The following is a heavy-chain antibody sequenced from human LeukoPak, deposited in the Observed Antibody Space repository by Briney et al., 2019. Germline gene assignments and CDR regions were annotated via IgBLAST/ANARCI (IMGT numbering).Heavy chain of an antibody. J-gene: IGHJ6*02. D-gene: IGHD5-12*01. CDR2: TYYRSKWYN. CDR1: GDSVSSNSAA. Sequence: SQTLSLTCAISGDSVSSNSAAWNWIRQSPSRGLEWLRRTYYRSKWYNDYAVSVKSRITINPDTSKNQFSLQLNSVTPEDTAVYYCPRGGYSGYDDRAPSYGMDVWGQGTTVTVSS. V-gene: IGHV6-1*01. CDR3: PRGGYSGYDDRAPSYGMDV.